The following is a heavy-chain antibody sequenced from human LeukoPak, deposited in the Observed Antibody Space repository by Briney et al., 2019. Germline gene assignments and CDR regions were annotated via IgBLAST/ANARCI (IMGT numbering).Heavy chain of an antibody. D-gene: IGHD2-15*01. CDR1: GGSFSGYY. CDR3: ATQGYCSGGSCRGNWFDP. Sequence: PSETLSLTCAVYGGSFSGYYWSWIRQPPGKGLEWIGEINHSGSTNYNPSLKSRVIISVDTSKNQFSLKLTSVTAADTAVYYCATQGYCSGGSCRGNWFDPWGQGTLVTVSS. J-gene: IGHJ5*02. CDR2: INHSGST. V-gene: IGHV4-34*01.